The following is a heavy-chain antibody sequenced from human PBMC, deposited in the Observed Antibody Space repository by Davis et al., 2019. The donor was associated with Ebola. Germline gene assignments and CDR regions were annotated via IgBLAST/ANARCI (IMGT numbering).Heavy chain of an antibody. CDR1: GFTFQKYG. V-gene: IGHV3-23*01. CDR2: VSRKGDS. J-gene: IGHJ4*02. Sequence: GESPKTPCAALGFTFQKYGMSRVRQALGKGLEWVAAVSRKGDSYYDDSVRGRFTVFRDTSKDTLFLQMDSLRDEDTARYYCAKEMEVTKPYDQWGQGTLVTVSS. D-gene: IGHD2-21*02. CDR3: AKEMEVTKPYDQ.